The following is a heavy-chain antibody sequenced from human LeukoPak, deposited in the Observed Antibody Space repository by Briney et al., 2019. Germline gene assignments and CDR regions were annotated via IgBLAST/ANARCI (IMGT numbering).Heavy chain of an antibody. J-gene: IGHJ4*02. Sequence: GGSLRLSCAASGFTFSSYAMHWVRQAPGKGLEWVAVISYDGSNKYYADSVKGRFTISRDNSKNTLYLQMNSLRAEDTAVYYCARVPPSRPYYFDYWGQGTLVTVSS. CDR2: ISYDGSNK. CDR1: GFTFSSYA. V-gene: IGHV3-30-3*01. CDR3: ARVPPSRPYYFDY.